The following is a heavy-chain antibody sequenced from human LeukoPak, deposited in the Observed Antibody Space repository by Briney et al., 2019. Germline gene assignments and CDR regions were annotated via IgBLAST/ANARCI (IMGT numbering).Heavy chain of an antibody. Sequence: GGSLRLSCAASGFTFNSYSMNWVRQAPGKGLEWVSSISTSSTYIHYADSVKGRFTISRDNAKNSLYLQMNSLRAEDTAVYYCARDEYSSSPGYFAYCGQGTLVTVYS. CDR3: ARDEYSSSPGYFAY. J-gene: IGHJ4*02. V-gene: IGHV3-21*01. CDR1: GFTFNSYS. D-gene: IGHD6-6*01. CDR2: ISTSSTYI.